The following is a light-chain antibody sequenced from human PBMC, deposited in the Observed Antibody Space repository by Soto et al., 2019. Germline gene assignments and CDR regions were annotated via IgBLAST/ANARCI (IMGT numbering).Light chain of an antibody. CDR3: QQYNNWPPEYT. Sequence: EIVMTQSPATLSVSPGERATLSCRASQSVSSKLAWYQQKPGQAPRLLIYGASTRATGIPARFSGSGSGTEFTLTISSLQSEDFALYYCQQYNNWPPEYTFGQGTKLEIK. V-gene: IGKV3-15*01. CDR1: QSVSSK. CDR2: GAS. J-gene: IGKJ2*01.